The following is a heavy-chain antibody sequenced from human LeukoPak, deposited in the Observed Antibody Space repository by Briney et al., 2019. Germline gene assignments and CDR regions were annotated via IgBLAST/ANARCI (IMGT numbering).Heavy chain of an antibody. J-gene: IGHJ4*02. CDR1: GYSENFYG. V-gene: IGHV1-18*01. CDR2: ISAQHGQT. Sequence: ASVKVSCKTSGYSENFYGITWVRQVAGQGLEWMGWISAQHGQTEYAPNSQDRVTTTTDTYTNTAYMELRSLRSDDTAVYYCARGAIAVAEDYWGQGTLVTVSS. CDR3: ARGAIAVAEDY. D-gene: IGHD6-19*01.